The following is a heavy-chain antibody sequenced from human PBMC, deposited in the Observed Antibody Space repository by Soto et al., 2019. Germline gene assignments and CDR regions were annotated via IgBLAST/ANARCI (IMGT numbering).Heavy chain of an antibody. CDR2: IYHSGST. D-gene: IGHD5-18*01. Sequence: SEPLSLTCAVAGGSSSSSNWWRWIRQPPGKGLEWIGEIYHSGSTNYNPSLKSRVTISVDKSKNQFSLKLSSVTAADTAVYYCEGVGDPGYRCSFMEYWGQGTLVPVSS. J-gene: IGHJ4*02. V-gene: IGHV4-4*02. CDR1: GGSSSSSNW. CDR3: EGVGDPGYRCSFMEY.